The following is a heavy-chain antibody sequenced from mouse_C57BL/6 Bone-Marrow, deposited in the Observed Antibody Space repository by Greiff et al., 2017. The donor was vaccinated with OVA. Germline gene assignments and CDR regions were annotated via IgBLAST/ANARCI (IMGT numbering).Heavy chain of an antibody. V-gene: IGHV5-12*01. CDR2: ISNGGGST. CDR1: GFTFSDYY. CDR3: ARHNYYYGSMDY. Sequence: EVQGVESGGGLVQPGGSLKLSCAASGFTFSDYYMYWVRQTPEKRLEWVAYISNGGGSTYYPDTVKGRFTISRDNAKNTLYLQMSRLKSEDTAMYYCARHNYYYGSMDYWGQGTSVTVSS. J-gene: IGHJ4*01. D-gene: IGHD1-1*01.